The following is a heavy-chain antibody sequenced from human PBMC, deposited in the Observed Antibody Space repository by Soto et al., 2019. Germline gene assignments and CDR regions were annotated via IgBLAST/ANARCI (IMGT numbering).Heavy chain of an antibody. CDR3: ARPSTDYGYYGWSFPY. J-gene: IGHJ4*02. D-gene: IGHD4-17*01. V-gene: IGHV1-18*01. Sequence: QVQLVQSGSEVKKPGASVKVSCKASGYPFSGYAIDWVRQAPGQGLEWMGWISAYNGNTNFAQKFQGRVTMTTDTSTSTAYMELRSLRSDDTAVYYCARPSTDYGYYGWSFPYWGQGTLVTVSS. CDR1: GYPFSGYA. CDR2: ISAYNGNT.